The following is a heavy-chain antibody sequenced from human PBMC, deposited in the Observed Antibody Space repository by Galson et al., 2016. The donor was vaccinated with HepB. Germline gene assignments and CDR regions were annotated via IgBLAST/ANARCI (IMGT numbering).Heavy chain of an antibody. V-gene: IGHV5-51*01. CDR1: GYTFTNYW. D-gene: IGHD1/OR15-1a*01. Sequence: QSGAEVKKPGESLKISCKGSGYTFTNYWIGWVRQMPGKGLEWLGIIYPADSDTRYSPSFQGQVTISADESISTAYLQWSSLKASDTAIYYCARHRTPYSYYYGMDVWGQGTTVTVSS. CDR3: ARHRTPYSYYYGMDV. J-gene: IGHJ6*02. CDR2: IYPADSDT.